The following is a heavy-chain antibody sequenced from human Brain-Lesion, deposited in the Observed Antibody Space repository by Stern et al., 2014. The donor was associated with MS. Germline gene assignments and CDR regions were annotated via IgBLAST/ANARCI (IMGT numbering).Heavy chain of an antibody. Sequence: QVQLVQSGPEVKKPGSSVQVSCKASGGTFGTYPLTWLRQATGQGLEWIGRTIPIFGSPNYAQKFQGRVTITADRSTTTVYMKLSSLKSDDAAVYYCAKDGPALVTNWFDPWGRGTLVTVSS. D-gene: IGHD5-18*01. J-gene: IGHJ5*02. CDR3: AKDGPALVTNWFDP. CDR2: TIPIFGSP. V-gene: IGHV1-69*06. CDR1: GGTFGTYP.